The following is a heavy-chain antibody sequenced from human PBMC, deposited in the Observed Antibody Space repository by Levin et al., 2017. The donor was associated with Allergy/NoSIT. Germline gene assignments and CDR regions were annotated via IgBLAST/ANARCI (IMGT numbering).Heavy chain of an antibody. CDR1: GFTFSNAW. J-gene: IGHJ3*02. CDR3: STGVGYCGGGTCYNAFDS. D-gene: IGHD2-15*01. CDR2: ITSKTDGGTT. V-gene: IGHV3-15*01. Sequence: LSLTCAASGFTFSNAWMNWVRQAPGKGLEWVGRITSKTDGGTTDYAAPVKGRFTISRDDSKNTLYLQMNSLKTEDTAMYYCSTGVGYCGGGTCYNAFDSWGQGTMVTVSS.